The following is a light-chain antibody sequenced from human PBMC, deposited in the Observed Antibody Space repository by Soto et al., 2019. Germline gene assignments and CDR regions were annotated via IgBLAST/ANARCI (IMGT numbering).Light chain of an antibody. CDR3: QQYGSSPRA. CDR2: GAS. V-gene: IGKV3-20*01. J-gene: IGKJ1*01. CDR1: QSVSNSY. Sequence: EIVLTQSPGTLSLSPGERATLSCRASQSVSNSYLAWYQQKPGQAPRLLIYGASSRATGIPDRFSGSGSGTDFTLTISRLESEDFAVYYCQQYGSSPRAFGQGTKVDIK.